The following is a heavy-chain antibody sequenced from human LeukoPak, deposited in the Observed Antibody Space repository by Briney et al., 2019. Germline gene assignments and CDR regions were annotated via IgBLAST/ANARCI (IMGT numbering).Heavy chain of an antibody. CDR3: ARVSTGWYSFDY. Sequence: PGGSLRLSCAASGFTFSSYAMSWVRQAPGKGLEWVSAISGSGGSTYYADSVKGRFTISRDNAKDTVYLQMNSLRAEDTAVYYCARVSTGWYSFDYWGQGTLVTVSS. V-gene: IGHV3-23*01. CDR1: GFTFSSYA. J-gene: IGHJ4*02. D-gene: IGHD6-19*01. CDR2: ISGSGGST.